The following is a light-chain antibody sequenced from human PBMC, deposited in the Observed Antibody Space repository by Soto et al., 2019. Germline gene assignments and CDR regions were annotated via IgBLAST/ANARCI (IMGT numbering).Light chain of an antibody. CDR3: QTWGTGIRVV. CDR2: VNSDGSH. Sequence: QLVLTQSPSDSASLGASVKLTCTLSSGHRNYAIAWHQQQPGKGPRYLMKVNSDGSHTKGDGIPDRFSGSSSGAERYLTISSLQSEDEADYYCQTWGTGIRVVFGGGTKLTVL. CDR1: SGHRNYA. V-gene: IGLV4-69*02. J-gene: IGLJ2*01.